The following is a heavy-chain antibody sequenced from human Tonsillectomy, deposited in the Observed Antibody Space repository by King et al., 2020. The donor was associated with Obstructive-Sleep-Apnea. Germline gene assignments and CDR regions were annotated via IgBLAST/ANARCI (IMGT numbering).Heavy chain of an antibody. CDR2: IYPVDSDT. Sequence: VQLVESGAEVKKPGESLKISCKGSGYSFTSYWIGWVRQMPGKGLEWMGIIYPVDSDTRYSPSFQGQVTISADKSISTAYLQWSSLKASDTAMYYFAGAWGESCSGGSCLDAFDIWGQGTMVTVSS. V-gene: IGHV5-51*01. CDR3: AGAWGESCSGGSCLDAFDI. D-gene: IGHD2-15*01. J-gene: IGHJ3*02. CDR1: GYSFTSYW.